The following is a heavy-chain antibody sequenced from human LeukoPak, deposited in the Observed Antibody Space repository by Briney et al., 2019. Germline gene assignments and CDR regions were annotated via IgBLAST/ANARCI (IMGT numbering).Heavy chain of an antibody. CDR2: ISSSSSYI. CDR3: ARAPHYCSGGSCYDY. D-gene: IGHD2-15*01. Sequence: GGSLRLSCAASGFTFSSYSMNWVRQAPGKGLEWVSSISSSSSYIYYADSVKGRFTISRDNAKNSLYLQMNSLRAEDTAVYYCARAPHYCSGGSCYDYWGQGTLVTVSS. CDR1: GFTFSSYS. J-gene: IGHJ4*02. V-gene: IGHV3-21*01.